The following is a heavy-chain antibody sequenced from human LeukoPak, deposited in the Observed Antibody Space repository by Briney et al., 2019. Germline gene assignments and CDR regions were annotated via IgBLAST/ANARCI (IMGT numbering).Heavy chain of an antibody. V-gene: IGHV4-34*01. CDR1: GESFSGYD. J-gene: IGHJ5*02. D-gene: IGHD3-16*02. CDR3: ARGWGLYDYLWVSYRRSYWFDP. Sequence: SETLSLTCSVHGESFSGYDWTWIRQPLGKGLEWIGEINHSGNTNYNASLKSRVTISVDTSKRQFSLKMSSVTAADTAVYYCARGWGLYDYLWVSYRRSYWFDPWGQGTLVTVSS. CDR2: INHSGNT.